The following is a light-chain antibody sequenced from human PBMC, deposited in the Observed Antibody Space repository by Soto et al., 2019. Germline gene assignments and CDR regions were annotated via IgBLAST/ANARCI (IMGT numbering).Light chain of an antibody. J-gene: IGLJ1*01. V-gene: IGLV2-14*01. CDR3: SSFSVASPL. Sequence: QSVLTQPACMSGSPGQSVTISCAGTSNDIGGYNYVSWYQHHPGTAPKLIIYDVSSRPSGVSHRFSGSKSGNTASLTISGLQAEDEADYYCSSFSVASPLFGTGTKVTVL. CDR2: DVS. CDR1: SNDIGGYNY.